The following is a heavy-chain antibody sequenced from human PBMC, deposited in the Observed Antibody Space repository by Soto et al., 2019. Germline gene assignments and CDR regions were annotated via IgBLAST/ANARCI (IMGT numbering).Heavy chain of an antibody. D-gene: IGHD3-22*01. CDR1: AGSITTSY. CDR2: ISYRGST. Sequence: SETLSLTCTVSAGSITTSYWSWIRQPLGKALEWIGYISYRGSTNYNPSLKSRLTISIDTSKSQISQKLTSMTTADTAVYYCASSGIVGREVNTWLDPWGQGTLVTVSS. CDR3: ASSGIVGREVNTWLDP. J-gene: IGHJ5*02. V-gene: IGHV4-59*01.